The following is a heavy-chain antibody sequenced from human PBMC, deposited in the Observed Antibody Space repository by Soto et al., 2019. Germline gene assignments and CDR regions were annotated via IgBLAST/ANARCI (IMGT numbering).Heavy chain of an antibody. D-gene: IGHD2-15*01. CDR2: IYYTGST. Sequence: PSETLSLTCTVSSGSITSSSYYWGWIRQPPGKGLEWIGSIYYTGSTFYNPSLKSRVTISIDTSKNQFSLKLTSVTAADTAVYYCARRERGYCSGGGCYPDNAFDIWGQGTMVTVSS. CDR1: SGSITSSSYY. J-gene: IGHJ3*02. V-gene: IGHV4-39*01. CDR3: ARRERGYCSGGGCYPDNAFDI.